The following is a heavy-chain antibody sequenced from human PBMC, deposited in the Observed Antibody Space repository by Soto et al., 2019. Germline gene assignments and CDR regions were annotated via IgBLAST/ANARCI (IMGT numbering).Heavy chain of an antibody. Sequence: PSETLSLTCTVSGDSISSSSYYWGWIRQPPGKGLEWIGSIYYSGSTYYNPSLKSRVTISVDTSKTHFSLKLSSVTAADTAVYYCARDLCDFWSGYCLFALGPDYWGQGTLVTVSS. V-gene: IGHV4-39*02. CDR3: ARDLCDFWSGYCLFALGPDY. CDR2: IYYSGST. D-gene: IGHD3-3*01. CDR1: GDSISSSSYY. J-gene: IGHJ4*02.